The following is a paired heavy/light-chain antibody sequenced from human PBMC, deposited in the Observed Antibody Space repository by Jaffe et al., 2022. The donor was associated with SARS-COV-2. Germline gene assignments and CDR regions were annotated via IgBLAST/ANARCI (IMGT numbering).Heavy chain of an antibody. D-gene: IGHD3-10*01. J-gene: IGHJ4*02. Sequence: QVQLMQSGADVKKPGASVKVSCKTSGYTFIGYYIHWVRQAPGQGLEWMGWINPSSGGTTYAQQFQGRVTMTRDTSISTIYMELSSLRSDDTAVYYCARDREVVRGVIIKGYFDSWGQGALVTVSS. CDR1: GYTFIGYY. V-gene: IGHV1-2*02. CDR2: INPSSGGT. CDR3: ARDREVVRGVIIKGYFDS.
Light chain of an antibody. CDR1: KLGDKY. CDR2: QDT. CDR3: QAWDTSKGV. J-gene: IGLJ3*02. Sequence: SYELTQPPSVSVSPGQTASIICSGDKLGDKYTSWYQQKPGQSPILVIFQDTKRPSGIPARFSGSSSGNTATLTISGAQTIDEADYYCQAWDTSKGVFGGGTKLTVL. V-gene: IGLV3-1*01.